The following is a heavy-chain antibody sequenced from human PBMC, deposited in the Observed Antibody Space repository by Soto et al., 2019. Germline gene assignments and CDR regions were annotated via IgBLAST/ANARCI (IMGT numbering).Heavy chain of an antibody. D-gene: IGHD3-10*01. CDR3: AREVHLREQLNWFDL. CDR2: IYYSGGT. V-gene: IGHV4-31*03. J-gene: IGHJ5*02. CDR1: GGSLISTNHY. Sequence: QVKLQESGPRLVKPSQTLSLICSVSGGSLISTNHYWAWIRHLPGKGLEWIGYIYYSGGTYFNPSLRSRVSMSVDTSANQFSLNLSSETVADTTFYYCAREVHLREQLNWFDLWGQGSLVTITS.